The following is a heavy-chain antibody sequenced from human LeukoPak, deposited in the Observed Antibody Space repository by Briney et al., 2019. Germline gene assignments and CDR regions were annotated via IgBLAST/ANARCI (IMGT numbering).Heavy chain of an antibody. J-gene: IGHJ4*02. Sequence: SETLSLTCAVYGGSFSGYYWSWIRQPPGKGLEWIGEINHSGSTNYNPSLKSRVTISVDTSKNQFSLKLSSVTAADTAVYYCASRRLRFLEWHAYYFDYWGQGTLVTVSS. CDR3: ASRRLRFLEWHAYYFDY. CDR2: INHSGST. CDR1: GGSFSGYY. D-gene: IGHD3-3*01. V-gene: IGHV4-34*01.